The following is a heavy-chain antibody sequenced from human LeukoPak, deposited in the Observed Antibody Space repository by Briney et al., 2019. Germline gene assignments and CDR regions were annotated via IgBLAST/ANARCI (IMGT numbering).Heavy chain of an antibody. CDR2: FSGSGGNT. CDR3: ARNDRGALYDLDY. V-gene: IGHV3-23*01. D-gene: IGHD2-8*01. J-gene: IGHJ4*02. CDR1: GFTFSSYA. Sequence: GSLRLSCVASGFTFSSYAMNWVRQAPGKGLEWVSVFSGSGGNTYYADSVKGRFTTSRDISKNTLYLQINSLRAEDTAVYYCARNDRGALYDLDYWGQGTLVTVSS.